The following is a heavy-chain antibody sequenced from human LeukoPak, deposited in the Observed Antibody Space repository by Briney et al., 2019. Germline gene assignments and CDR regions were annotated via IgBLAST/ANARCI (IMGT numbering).Heavy chain of an antibody. CDR2: IYYSGST. D-gene: IGHD2-15*01. J-gene: IGHJ3*02. Sequence: SETLSLTCTVSGGSISSGGYYWSWIRQPPGKGLEWIGYIYYSGSTNYNPSLKSRVTISVDTSKNQFSLKLSSVTAADTAVYYCARGYCSGGSCFRAFDIWGQGTMVTVSS. CDR1: GGSISSGGYY. V-gene: IGHV4-61*08. CDR3: ARGYCSGGSCFRAFDI.